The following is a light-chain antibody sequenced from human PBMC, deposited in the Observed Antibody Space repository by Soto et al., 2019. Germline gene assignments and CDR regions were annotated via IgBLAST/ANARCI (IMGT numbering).Light chain of an antibody. Sequence: EIVLTQSPGTLSLSPGERATLSCRASQSVTSNYLAWYQQRPGQAPRLLVCGASSRATGIPDRFSGSGSGTDFALTISRLEPEDFAVYYCHQYDNSPFTFGPGTRVDIK. V-gene: IGKV3-20*01. CDR2: GAS. CDR1: QSVTSNY. CDR3: HQYDNSPFT. J-gene: IGKJ3*01.